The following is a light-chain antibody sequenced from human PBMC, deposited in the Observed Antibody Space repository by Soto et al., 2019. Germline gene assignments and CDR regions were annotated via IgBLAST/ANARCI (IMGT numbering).Light chain of an antibody. V-gene: IGKV1-27*01. CDR1: QDVSNS. Sequence: DIQMTQSPSSLSASVGDRVTITCRASQDVSNSLAWYQQKPGKVPKLLIYDASILHSGVPARFSGSGSGTDFTLTISSLQPEDVATYYCQKYNSGPLTFGGGTKVEI. CDR2: DAS. CDR3: QKYNSGPLT. J-gene: IGKJ4*01.